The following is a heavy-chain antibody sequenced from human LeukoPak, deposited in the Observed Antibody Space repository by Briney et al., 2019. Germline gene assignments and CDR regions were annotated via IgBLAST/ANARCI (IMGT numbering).Heavy chain of an antibody. CDR1: GGTFSSYA. D-gene: IGHD3-3*01. V-gene: IGHV1-69*06. CDR2: IIPIFGTA. CDR3: AREGVTIFGLVRTQTTKSPHRFDP. J-gene: IGHJ5*02. Sequence: ASVKVSCKASGGTFSSYAISWVRQAPGQGLEWMGGIIPIFGTANYAQKFQGRVTITADKSTSTAYMELSSLRSDDTAVYYCAREGVTIFGLVRTQTTKSPHRFDPWGQGTLVTVSS.